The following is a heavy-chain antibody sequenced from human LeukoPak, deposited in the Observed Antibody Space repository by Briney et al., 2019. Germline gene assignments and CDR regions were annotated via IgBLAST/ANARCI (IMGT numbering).Heavy chain of an antibody. D-gene: IGHD6-13*01. CDR2: FYHSGST. CDR1: GYSISSGYY. J-gene: IGHJ5*02. CDR3: ARGTPGYSSSWGWFDP. Sequence: KPSETLSFTCTVSGYSISSGYYWGWIRQPPGKGLEWIGSFYHSGSTYYNPSLKSRVTISVDTSKNQFSLKLSSVTAADTAVYYCARGTPGYSSSWGWFDPWGQGTLVTVSS. V-gene: IGHV4-38-2*02.